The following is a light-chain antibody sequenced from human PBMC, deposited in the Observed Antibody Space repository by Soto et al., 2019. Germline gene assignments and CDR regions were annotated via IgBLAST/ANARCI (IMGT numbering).Light chain of an antibody. CDR2: GAS. J-gene: IGKJ1*01. V-gene: IGKV3-20*01. CDR1: QSVSSSY. Sequence: EIVLTQSPGTLSLSPGERATLSCRASQSVSSSYLDWYQLRPGQAPRLLISGASSRATGIPDRISGSGSGTDFTLTITRVEPEDSAMYYCQHYVGSPTFGQGTKVDI. CDR3: QHYVGSPT.